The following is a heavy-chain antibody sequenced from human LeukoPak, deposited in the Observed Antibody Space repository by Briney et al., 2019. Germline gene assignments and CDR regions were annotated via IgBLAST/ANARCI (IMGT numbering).Heavy chain of an antibody. V-gene: IGHV3-21*01. CDR2: ITSSSTYM. D-gene: IGHD6-19*01. J-gene: IGHJ4*02. Sequence: GGSLRLPCAASGFTFSSYSMNWVRQAPGKGLEWVSSITSSSTYMYYADSVKGRFSISRDNARNSLHLQMNSLTADDTAVYYCARDRQQWLIRGADHWGQGTLVTVSS. CDR3: ARDRQQWLIRGADH. CDR1: GFTFSSYS.